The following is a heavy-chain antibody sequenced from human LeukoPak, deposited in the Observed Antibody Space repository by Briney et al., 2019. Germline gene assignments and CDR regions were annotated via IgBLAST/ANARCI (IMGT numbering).Heavy chain of an antibody. Sequence: SQTLSLTCTVSGGSISNYYWTLIRQPAGKGLEWIGRIYISGSTNYNPPLKSRVTMSLDTSKNQFSVKLTSVTAADTAVYYCARESSRYPYYFDYWGQGTLVTVSS. CDR2: IYISGST. CDR1: GGSISNYY. CDR3: ARESSRYPYYFDY. D-gene: IGHD3-22*01. J-gene: IGHJ4*02. V-gene: IGHV4-4*07.